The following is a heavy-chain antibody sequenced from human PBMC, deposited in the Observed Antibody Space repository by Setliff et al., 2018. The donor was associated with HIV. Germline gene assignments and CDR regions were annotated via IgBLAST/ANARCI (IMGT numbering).Heavy chain of an antibody. V-gene: IGHV3-74*03. Sequence: GGSLRLSCAASGFAFSTYWMHWVRQAPGKGPAWVALINSDGSSTTYADSVRGRFTISRDNARNILYLQVNGLKADDTAVYYCARDTEYSTSSFDFWGQGTLVTVSS. CDR2: INSDGSST. CDR1: GFAFSTYW. CDR3: ARDTEYSTSSFDF. D-gene: IGHD5-18*01. J-gene: IGHJ4*02.